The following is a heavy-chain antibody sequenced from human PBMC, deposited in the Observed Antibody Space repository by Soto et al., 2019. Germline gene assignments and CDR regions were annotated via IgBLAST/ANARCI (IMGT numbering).Heavy chain of an antibody. CDR3: ARSFQIDLRQRPRSFDC. V-gene: IGHV3-21*02. J-gene: IGHJ4*02. CDR2: IGHTGSYI. Sequence: EMQLVESGGGLVKPGGSLRLSCAASGFIFSSYSMNCVRQAPGKGLEWVSSIGHTGSYIYYADSVKGRFTVSRDNSKNSLFLQMKSLRAEDTAVYYCARSFQIDLRQRPRSFDCWGQGTLVTVS. CDR1: GFIFSSYS. D-gene: IGHD5-12*01.